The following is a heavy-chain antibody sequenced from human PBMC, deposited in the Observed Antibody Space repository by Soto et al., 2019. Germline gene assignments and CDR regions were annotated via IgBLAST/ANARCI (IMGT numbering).Heavy chain of an antibody. CDR2: IRSKAYGGTT. CDR3: TEDGYGMDV. CDR1: GFTFGDYA. D-gene: IGHD2-15*01. Sequence: GGSLRLSGTASGFTFGDYAMSWFVQAPGKGLEWVGFIRSKAYGGTTEYAASVKGRFTISRDDSKSIAYLQMNSLKTEDTAVYYCTEDGYGMDVWGQGTTVTVSS. V-gene: IGHV3-49*03. J-gene: IGHJ6*02.